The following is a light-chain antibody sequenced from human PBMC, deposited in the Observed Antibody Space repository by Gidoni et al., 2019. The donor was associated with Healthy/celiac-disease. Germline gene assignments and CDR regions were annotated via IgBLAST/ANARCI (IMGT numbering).Light chain of an antibody. CDR2: AAS. J-gene: IGKJ2*01. CDR1: QTISSF. V-gene: IGKV1-39*01. CDR3: QQSYSVPMYT. Sequence: DIQMTQSPSSLSAFVGDRVTITCRASQTISSFLNWYQQKPGKAPKLLIYAASSLQSGVPSRFSGSGSGTDFTLTISSLQPEDFATYYCQQSYSVPMYTFGQGTKLEIK.